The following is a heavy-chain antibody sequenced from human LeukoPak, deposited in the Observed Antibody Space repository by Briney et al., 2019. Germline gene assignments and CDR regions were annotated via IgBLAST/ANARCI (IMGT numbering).Heavy chain of an antibody. CDR3: ARDKLYDSRPSYFDY. J-gene: IGHJ4*02. CDR2: MNPNSGNT. V-gene: IGHV1-8*02. Sequence: ASVKVSCKASGYTLTSYYMHWVRQAPGQGLEWMGWMNPNSGNTGYAQKFQGRVTMTRNTSISTAYMELSSLRSEDTAVYYCARDKLYDSRPSYFDYWGQGTLVTVSS. CDR1: GYTLTSYY. D-gene: IGHD3-22*01.